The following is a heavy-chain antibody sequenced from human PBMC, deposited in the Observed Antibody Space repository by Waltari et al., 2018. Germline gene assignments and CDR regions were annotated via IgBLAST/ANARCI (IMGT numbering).Heavy chain of an antibody. Sequence: QVQLQESGPGLVKPSQTLSLTCTVSGGSISSGSYYWSWIRQPAGKGLEWIGRIYTSGSTNYNPSLKSRVTISVDTSKNQFSLKLSSVTAADTAVYYCARDYYDSSGYTRIFDYWGQGTLVTVSS. CDR1: GGSISSGSYY. CDR3: ARDYYDSSGYTRIFDY. V-gene: IGHV4-61*02. D-gene: IGHD3-22*01. CDR2: IYTSGST. J-gene: IGHJ4*02.